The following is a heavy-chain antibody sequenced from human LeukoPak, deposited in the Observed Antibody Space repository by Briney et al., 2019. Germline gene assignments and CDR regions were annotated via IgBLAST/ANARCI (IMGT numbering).Heavy chain of an antibody. CDR2: INHSGST. CDR1: GGSFSGYY. D-gene: IGHD2-2*01. CDR3: ARTTLGYCSGSSCYSMGYFDY. Sequence: PSETLSLTCAVYGGSFSGYYWSWIRQPPGKGLEWIGEINHSGSTNYNPSLKSRVTISVDTSKNQFSLKLSSVTAADTAVFYCARTTLGYCSGSSCYSMGYFDYWGQGILVTVSP. J-gene: IGHJ4*02. V-gene: IGHV4-34*01.